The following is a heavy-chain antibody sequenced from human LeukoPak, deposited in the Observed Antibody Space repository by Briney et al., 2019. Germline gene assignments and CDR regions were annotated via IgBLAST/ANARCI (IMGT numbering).Heavy chain of an antibody. CDR3: ARDKIAAAGVFYYMDV. V-gene: IGHV3-48*01. D-gene: IGHD6-13*01. J-gene: IGHJ6*03. Sequence: PGGSLRLSCAASGFTFRNYNINWVRQAPGKGLEWVSYITGSSSTIYYADSVRGRFTISRDNAENSLFLQMNSLRAEDTAVYYCARDKIAAAGVFYYMDVWGKGTTVTVSS. CDR2: ITGSSSTI. CDR1: GFTFRNYN.